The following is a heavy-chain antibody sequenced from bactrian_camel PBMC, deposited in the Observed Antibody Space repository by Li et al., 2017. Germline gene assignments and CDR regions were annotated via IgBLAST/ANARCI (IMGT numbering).Heavy chain of an antibody. J-gene: IGHJ4*01. CDR1: RYLFSGSFC. D-gene: IGHD6*01. CDR3: AEGRGSRGEHCYSLNY. CDR2: IMILGATT. Sequence: HVQLVESGGGSVQAGGSLRLSCAASRYLFSGSFCMGWFRQAPGKEREGVAAIMILGATTYYADSVKGRFTISQDSARNTMYLQMNNLQPEDTATYYCAEGRGSRGEHCYSLNYWGQGTQVTVS. V-gene: IGHV3S1*01.